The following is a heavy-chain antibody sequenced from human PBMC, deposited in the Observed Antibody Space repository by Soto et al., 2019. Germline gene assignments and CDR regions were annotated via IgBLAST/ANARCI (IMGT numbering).Heavy chain of an antibody. CDR2: ISSSSSSI. CDR1: GFTFSSYS. CDR3: ARAGAGTGY. V-gene: IGHV3-48*02. J-gene: IGHJ4*02. D-gene: IGHD3-10*01. Sequence: EVQLVESGGGLVQPGGALRLSCAASGFTFSSYSMNWVRQAPGKGLEWISYISSSSSSIQYAESVKGRFTISRDNAKNSLYLQMSSLRDEDTAVDSCARAGAGTGYWGQGTLVTVAS.